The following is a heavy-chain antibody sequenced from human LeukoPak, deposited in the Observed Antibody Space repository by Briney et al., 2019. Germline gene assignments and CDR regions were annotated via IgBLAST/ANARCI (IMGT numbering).Heavy chain of an antibody. J-gene: IGHJ4*02. V-gene: IGHV3-48*01. CDR2: ISSSSSTI. CDR1: GFTFSLYW. Sequence: GGSLRLSCAASGFTFSLYWMNWVRQAPGKGLEWVSYISSSSSTIYYADSVKGRFTISRDNAKNSLYLQMNSLRAEDTAVYYCARGSTYYDSSGQVPFDYWGQGTLVTVSS. CDR3: ARGSTYYDSSGQVPFDY. D-gene: IGHD3-22*01.